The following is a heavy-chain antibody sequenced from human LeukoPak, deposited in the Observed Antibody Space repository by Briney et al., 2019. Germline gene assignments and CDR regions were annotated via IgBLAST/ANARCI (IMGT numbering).Heavy chain of an antibody. V-gene: IGHV4-34*01. CDR3: APGGGAVAENWFDP. CDR2: INHSGST. J-gene: IGHJ5*02. CDR1: GGSFSGYY. D-gene: IGHD6-19*01. Sequence: SETLSLTCAVYGGSFSGYYWSWIRQPPGEGLEWIGEINHSGSTNYNPSLKSRVTISVDTSKNQFSLKLSSVTAADTAVYYCAPGGGAVAENWFDPWGQGTLVTVSS.